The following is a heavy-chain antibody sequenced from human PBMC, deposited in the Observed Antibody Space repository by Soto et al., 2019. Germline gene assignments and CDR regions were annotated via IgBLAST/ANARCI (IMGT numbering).Heavy chain of an antibody. J-gene: IGHJ4*02. CDR2: IIPIFGTA. V-gene: IGHV1-69*13. CDR1: GGTFSSYA. CDR3: ARGAMVKQQNFDY. Sequence: GASVKLSCTDSGGTFSSYAISWVRQAPGQGLEWMGGIIPIFGTANYAQKFQGRVTITADESTSTAYMELGSLRSEDTAVYYCARGAMVKQQNFDYWGQGTLVTVS. D-gene: IGHD5-18*01.